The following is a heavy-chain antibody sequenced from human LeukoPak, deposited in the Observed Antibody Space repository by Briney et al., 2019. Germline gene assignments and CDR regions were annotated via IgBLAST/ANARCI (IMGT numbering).Heavy chain of an antibody. Sequence: PGGSLRLSCAASGFTFSSYGMHWVRQAPGKGLEWVAVISYDGSNKYYADSVKGRFTISRDNSKNTLYLQMNSLRAEDTAVYYCAKSRSPMVRMYYFDYWGQGTLVTVSS. CDR2: ISYDGSNK. J-gene: IGHJ4*02. D-gene: IGHD5-18*01. V-gene: IGHV3-30*18. CDR1: GFTFSSYG. CDR3: AKSRSPMVRMYYFDY.